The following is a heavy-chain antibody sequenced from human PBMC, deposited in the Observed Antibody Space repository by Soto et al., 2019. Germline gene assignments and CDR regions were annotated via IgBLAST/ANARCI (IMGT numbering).Heavy chain of an antibody. D-gene: IGHD3-16*01. CDR2: IYFSGRT. CDR1: GGSITRSIYY. J-gene: IGHJ4*02. CDR3: ARRAQDGRGHHYFDK. Sequence: PSETLSLTCTVSGGSITRSIYYWDWIRQSPGRGLEWIGTIYFSGRTVYNPSLKSRVTMSVDTSEDHFSLNLRSVTAADTAVYYCARRAQDGRGHHYFDKWGQGALVTVS. V-gene: IGHV4-39*02.